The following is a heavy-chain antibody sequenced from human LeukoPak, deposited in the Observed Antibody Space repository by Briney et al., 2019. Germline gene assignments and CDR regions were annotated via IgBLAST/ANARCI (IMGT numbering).Heavy chain of an antibody. J-gene: IGHJ4*02. Sequence: GGSLRLSCAASGFTFINYAMTWVRQAPGKGLEWVSAIGGSGGGTYYADSVRGRFTISRDNSNNTLYLQMNSLRADDTAVYYCAKDHYDFWSGYPPNWSQGTLVTVSS. V-gene: IGHV3-23*01. D-gene: IGHD3-3*01. CDR2: IGGSGGGT. CDR3: AKDHYDFWSGYPPN. CDR1: GFTFINYA.